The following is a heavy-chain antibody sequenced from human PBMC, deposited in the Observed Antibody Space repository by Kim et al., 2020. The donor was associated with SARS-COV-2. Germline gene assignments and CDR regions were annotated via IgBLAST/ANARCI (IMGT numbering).Heavy chain of an antibody. J-gene: IGHJ6*02. CDR3: ALEVGYDFWSGYYRRFYGMDV. CDR1: GGSISSSSYY. Sequence: SETLSLTCTVSGGSISSSSYYWGWIRQPPGKGLEWIGSIYYSGSTYYNPSLKSRVTISVDTSKNQFSLKLSSVTAADTAVYYCALEVGYDFWSGYYRRFYGMDVWGQRTTVTVSS. D-gene: IGHD3-3*01. V-gene: IGHV4-39*01. CDR2: IYYSGST.